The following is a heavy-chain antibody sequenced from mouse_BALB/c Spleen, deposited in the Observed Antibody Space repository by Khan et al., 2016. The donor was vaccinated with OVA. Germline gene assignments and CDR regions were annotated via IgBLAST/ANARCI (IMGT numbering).Heavy chain of an antibody. CDR2: IWGDGST. CDR3: AKFAPGYYSMDY. CDR1: GFSLTSYG. J-gene: IGHJ4*01. Sequence: QVQLQQSGPGLVAPSQSLSITCTVSGFSLTSYGVNWVSQPPGKGLEWLGVIWGDGSTNYHSALISRLIISKDNSKSQVFLKLNSLQTDDTATYXCAKFAPGYYSMDYWGQGSSVTVSS. V-gene: IGHV2-3*01.